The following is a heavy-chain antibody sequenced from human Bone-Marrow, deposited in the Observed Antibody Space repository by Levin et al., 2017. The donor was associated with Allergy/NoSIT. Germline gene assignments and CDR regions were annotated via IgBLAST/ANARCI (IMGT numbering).Heavy chain of an antibody. Sequence: GGSLRLSCIASGFDFSVYAMSWVRRAPGKGLEWVSSITRAGGVKSYVDSAKGRFTISRDNSKNTLYLQMNSLRAEDTAVYHCARQGSNTWYHLDSWGQGSLVTVSS. CDR2: ITRAGGVK. J-gene: IGHJ4*02. CDR1: GFDFSVYA. CDR3: ARQGSNTWYHLDS. D-gene: IGHD1-14*01. V-gene: IGHV3-21*01.